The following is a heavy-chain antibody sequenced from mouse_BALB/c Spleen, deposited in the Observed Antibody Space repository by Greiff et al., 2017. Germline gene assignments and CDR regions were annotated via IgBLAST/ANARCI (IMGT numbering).Heavy chain of an antibody. V-gene: IGHV1-9*01. CDR1: GYTFSSYW. D-gene: IGHD1-1*01. CDR3: ARVTTVVAMDY. Sequence: VQGVESGAELMKPGASVKISCKATGYTFSSYWIEWVKQRPGHGLEWIGEILPGSGSTNYNEKFKGKATFTADTSSNTAYMQLSSLTSEDSAVYYCARVTTVVAMDYWGQGTSVTVSS. J-gene: IGHJ4*01. CDR2: ILPGSGST.